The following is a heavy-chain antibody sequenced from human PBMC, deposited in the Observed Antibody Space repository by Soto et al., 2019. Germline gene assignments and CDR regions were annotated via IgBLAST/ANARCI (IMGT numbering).Heavy chain of an antibody. J-gene: IGHJ4*02. CDR1: GVTFNNYW. D-gene: IGHD3-10*01. Sequence: GGPLRLSGSASGVTFNNYWMHWVRQAPGKGLVWVSRIKTDGSSPNYADSVEGRFTISSDNAKNTLYLQMNSLRVEDTAVYYCARHRIAGSGSCDNWGQGSLVTVSS. CDR3: ARHRIAGSGSCDN. V-gene: IGHV3-74*01. CDR2: IKTDGSSP.